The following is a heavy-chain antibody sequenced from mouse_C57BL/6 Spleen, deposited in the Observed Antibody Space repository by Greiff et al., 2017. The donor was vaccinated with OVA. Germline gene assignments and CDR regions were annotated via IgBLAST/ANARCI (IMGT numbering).Heavy chain of an antibody. CDR2: INPNNGGT. D-gene: IGHD4-1*01. CDR1: GYTFTDYN. V-gene: IGHV1-18*01. J-gene: IGHJ3*01. Sequence: EVQLQQSGPELVKPGASVKIPCKASGYTFTDYNMDWVKQSHGKSLEWIGDINPNNGGTIYNQKFKGKATLTVDKSSSTAYMELRSLTSEDTAVYYCAREGANWGLAWFAYWGQGTLVTVSA. CDR3: AREGANWGLAWFAY.